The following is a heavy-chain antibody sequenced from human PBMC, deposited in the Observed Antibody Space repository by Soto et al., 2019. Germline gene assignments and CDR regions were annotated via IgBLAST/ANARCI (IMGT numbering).Heavy chain of an antibody. CDR2: IYYNGST. CDR3: ARVGWGGDS. CDR1: GGSISIGGYF. V-gene: IGHV4-31*02. J-gene: IGHJ5*01. Sequence: SENLSLTCTVSGGSISIGGYFWSWIRQYPGKGLEWIGHIYYNGSTYYNPSLKSRVTISIDTSKNQFSLKMTSVTAVDTAVYLCARVGWGGDSWGQGTLVTVSS. D-gene: IGHD6-19*01.